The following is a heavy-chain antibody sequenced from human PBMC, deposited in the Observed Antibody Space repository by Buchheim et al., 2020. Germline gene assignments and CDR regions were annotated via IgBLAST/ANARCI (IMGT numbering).Heavy chain of an antibody. D-gene: IGHD2-2*01. J-gene: IGHJ4*02. Sequence: QVQLQQWGAGLLKPSETLSLTCAVYGGSFSGYYWSWIRQPPGKGREWSGEIDHSGSTNYNTSLKSRVTITVDTSKNHFSLKLSSVTAADTAVYYCARGSNFDYWGQGTL. CDR2: IDHSGST. V-gene: IGHV4-34*01. CDR1: GGSFSGYY. CDR3: ARGSNFDY.